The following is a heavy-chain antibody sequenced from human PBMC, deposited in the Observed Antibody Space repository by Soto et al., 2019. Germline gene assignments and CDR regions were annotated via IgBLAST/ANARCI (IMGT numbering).Heavy chain of an antibody. J-gene: IGHJ4*02. D-gene: IGHD6-13*01. Sequence: PGGSLRLSCVVSGFTFSNYWMHWVRQAPGKGLAWISRIDTDGTGTTYADSVKGRFTISRDNAKNTMYLQMNSLRAEDTAVYYCVRLGGSSEIDFWGQGALVTVSS. CDR2: IDTDGTGT. CDR1: GFTFSNYW. CDR3: VRLGGSSEIDF. V-gene: IGHV3-74*01.